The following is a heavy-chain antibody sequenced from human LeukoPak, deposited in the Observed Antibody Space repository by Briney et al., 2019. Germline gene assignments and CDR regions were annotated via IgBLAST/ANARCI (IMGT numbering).Heavy chain of an antibody. J-gene: IGHJ4*02. CDR3: ARDEGAVAVDY. CDR2: ISWNSGSI. Sequence: PGRSLRLSCAASGFTFDDYAMHWVRHAPGKGLEWVSGISWNSGSIGYADSVKGRFTISRDNAKNSLYLQMNSLRAEDTAVYYCARDEGAVAVDYWGQGTLVTVSS. CDR1: GFTFDDYA. V-gene: IGHV3-9*01. D-gene: IGHD6-19*01.